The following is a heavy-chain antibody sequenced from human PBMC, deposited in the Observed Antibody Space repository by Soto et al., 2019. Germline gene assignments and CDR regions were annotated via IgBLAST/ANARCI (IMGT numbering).Heavy chain of an antibody. J-gene: IGHJ4*02. V-gene: IGHV3-23*01. D-gene: IGHD3-9*01. CDR1: GFTFSSYA. CDR3: AKGGLRYFDWLNYFDY. Sequence: PGGSLRLSCAASGFTFSSYAMSWVRQAPGKGLEWVSAISGSGGSTYYADSVKGRFTISRDNSKNTLYLQMNSLRAEDTAVYYCAKGGLRYFDWLNYFDYWGQGTLVTVSS. CDR2: ISGSGGST.